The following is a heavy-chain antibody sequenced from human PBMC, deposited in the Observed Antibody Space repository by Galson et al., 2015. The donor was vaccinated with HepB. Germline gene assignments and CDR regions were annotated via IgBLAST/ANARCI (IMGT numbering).Heavy chain of an antibody. V-gene: IGHV3-23*01. Sequence: LRLSCAASGFTFSSYAMSWVRQAPGKGLEWVSAISGSGGSTYYADSVKGRFTISRDNSKNTLYLQMNSLRAEDTAVYYCAKGNPQYSNKNPAVEYWGQGTLVTVSS. CDR1: GFTFSSYA. D-gene: IGHD4-11*01. CDR3: AKGNPQYSNKNPAVEY. J-gene: IGHJ4*02. CDR2: ISGSGGST.